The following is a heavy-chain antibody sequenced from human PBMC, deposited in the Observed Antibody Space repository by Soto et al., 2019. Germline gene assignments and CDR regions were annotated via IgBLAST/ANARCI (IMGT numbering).Heavy chain of an antibody. CDR2: IYPGDSDT. CDR3: ARTAIFGVAVGHYYFDY. D-gene: IGHD3-3*01. CDR1: GYSFTSYW. V-gene: IGHV5-51*01. Sequence: PGESLKISCKGSGYSFTSYWIGWVRQMPGKGLEWMGIIYPGDSDTRYSPSFQGQVTISADKSISTAYLQWSSLKASDTAMYYCARTAIFGVAVGHYYFDYWGQGTLVTVSS. J-gene: IGHJ4*02.